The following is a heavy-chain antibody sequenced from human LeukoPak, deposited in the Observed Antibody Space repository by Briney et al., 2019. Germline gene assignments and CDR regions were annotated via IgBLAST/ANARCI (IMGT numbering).Heavy chain of an antibody. J-gene: IGHJ3*02. V-gene: IGHV1-24*01. CDR3: ASAPRITMIVVVITGHAFDI. CDR2: FDPEDGET. CDR1: GYTLTELS. D-gene: IGHD3-22*01. Sequence: ASVKVSCKVSGYTLTELSMHWVRQAPGKGLEWMGGFDPEDGETIYAQKFQGRVTMTEDTSTDTAYMELSSLRSEDTAVYYCASAPRITMIVVVITGHAFDIWGQGTMVTVSS.